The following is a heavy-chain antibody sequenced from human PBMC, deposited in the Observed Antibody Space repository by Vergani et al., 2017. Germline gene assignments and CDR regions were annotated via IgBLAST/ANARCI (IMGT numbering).Heavy chain of an antibody. J-gene: IGHJ6*03. V-gene: IGHV1-18*04. CDR1: GYTFTNYG. Sequence: QVQLVQSGTEVKKPGASVKVSCKASGYTFTNYGINWVRQAPGQGLEWMGWIRNYNGNTNYAQKFQGRVTMSTDTSTSTAYMELSSLRSEDTAVYYCATTGLRFLTYYYYYMDVWGKGTTVTVSS. D-gene: IGHD3-3*01. CDR3: ATTGLRFLTYYYYYMDV. CDR2: IRNYNGNT.